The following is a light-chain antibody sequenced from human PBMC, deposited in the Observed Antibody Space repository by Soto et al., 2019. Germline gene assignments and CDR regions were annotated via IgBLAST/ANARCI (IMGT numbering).Light chain of an antibody. CDR2: DES. CDR3: QQYDDRPLT. Sequence: DILMTQSPSSLSASVGDRVTLTCQSSQDITNFLNWYQHRPGTAPKLLVYDESNLAAGVPSRFSGRGSGTHFTFTISSLQPEDSATYYCQQYDDRPLTFGPGTKVDIK. J-gene: IGKJ3*01. V-gene: IGKV1-33*01. CDR1: QDITNF.